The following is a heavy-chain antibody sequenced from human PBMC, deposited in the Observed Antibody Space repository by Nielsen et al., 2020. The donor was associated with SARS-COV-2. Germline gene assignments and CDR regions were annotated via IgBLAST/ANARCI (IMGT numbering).Heavy chain of an antibody. V-gene: IGHV4-59*01. CDR1: GGSFSSYY. J-gene: IGHJ4*02. Sequence: SETLSLTCTVSGGSFSSYYWSWIRQPPGKGLEWVGYIYYSGSTKYNPSLKSRVTISVTTSKNQFSLKLSSVTAADTAVYYCARVSGGWVGFDYWGQGTLVTVSS. D-gene: IGHD6-19*01. CDR3: ARVSGGWVGFDY. CDR2: IYYSGST.